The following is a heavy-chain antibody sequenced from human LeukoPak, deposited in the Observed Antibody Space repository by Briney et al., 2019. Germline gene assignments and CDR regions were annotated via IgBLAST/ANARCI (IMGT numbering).Heavy chain of an antibody. CDR2: ISYDGSNK. V-gene: IGHV3-30-3*01. J-gene: IGHJ4*02. CDR3: ARGSIAVAGDLGWR. D-gene: IGHD6-19*01. Sequence: GGSLRLSCAASGFTFSSYAMHWVRQAPGKGLEWVAVISYDGSNKYYADSVKGRFTISRDNSKNTLYLQMNSLRAEDTAVYYCARGSIAVAGDLGWRWGQGTLVTVSS. CDR1: GFTFSSYA.